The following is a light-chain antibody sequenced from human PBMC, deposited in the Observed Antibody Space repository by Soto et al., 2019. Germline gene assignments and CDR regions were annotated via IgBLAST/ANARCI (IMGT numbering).Light chain of an antibody. Sequence: QTVVTQEPSLTVSPGGTVTLTCASSTGAVTSGYYPNWFQQKPGQAPRALIYHTSNKHSWTPARFSGSLLGGKAALTLSGVQPEDEAEYYCLLYVGGAQVFGGGTQLTVL. CDR3: LLYVGGAQV. J-gene: IGLJ2*01. V-gene: IGLV7-43*01. CDR2: HTS. CDR1: TGAVTSGYY.